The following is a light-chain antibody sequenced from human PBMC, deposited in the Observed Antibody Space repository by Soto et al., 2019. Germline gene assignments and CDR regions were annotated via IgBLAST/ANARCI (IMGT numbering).Light chain of an antibody. CDR2: AAS. CDR1: QSISSY. J-gene: IGKJ2*01. CDR3: QQSDTTPYT. Sequence: DIQMTQSPSSLSASVGDRVTITCRASQSISSYLNWYQQKPGKAPKLLISAASSLQSGVPSRFLGSRSGTDFTLSISSLQSEDFATYYCQQSDTTPYTFGHGTKLEIK. V-gene: IGKV1-39*01.